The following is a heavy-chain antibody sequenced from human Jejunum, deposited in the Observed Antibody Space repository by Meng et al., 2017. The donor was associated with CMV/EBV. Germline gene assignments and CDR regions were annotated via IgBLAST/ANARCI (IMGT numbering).Heavy chain of an antibody. V-gene: IGHV3-30-3*01. CDR3: ARQPGSLAY. CDR2: ISDDGSNE. J-gene: IGHJ4*02. CDR1: GFTSSAHA. Sequence: LVASGGGVGQPWRSLRLSCTPSGFTSSAHAMHGVRQAPGKGLGWVAVISDDGSNEYYADSVKGRFTISKDNSKNTLYLQMNSLRAADTAVYYYARQPGSLAYWGQGTLVTVSS.